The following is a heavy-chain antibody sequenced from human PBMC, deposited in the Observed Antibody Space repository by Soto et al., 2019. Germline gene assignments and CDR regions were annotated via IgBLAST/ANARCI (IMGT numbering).Heavy chain of an antibody. CDR1: GFSFASFA. J-gene: IGHJ5*02. Sequence: DVRLAESGGGLVQPGGSLRLSCTTSGFSFASFAMTWVRQAPGKGLEWVATISGSDGKTYYADSVKGRFCISRDTSRNTLYLHMNSLRADDTAIYYCAKWSYLDSWGQGTRVTVSS. V-gene: IGHV3-23*04. D-gene: IGHD3-10*01. CDR3: AKWSYLDS. CDR2: ISGSDGKT.